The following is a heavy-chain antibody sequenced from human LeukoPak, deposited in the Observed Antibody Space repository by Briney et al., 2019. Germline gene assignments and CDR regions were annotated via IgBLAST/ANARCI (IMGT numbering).Heavy chain of an antibody. CDR3: ARDLGDTYGSVGDFDY. CDR1: GGTFSSYA. D-gene: IGHD3-10*01. Sequence: ASVKVSCKASGGTFSSYAISWVRQAPGQGLEWMGWINPDSGGTIYAQNFQGRVTMTRDTSISTAYMELSSLRSDDTAVYHCARDLGDTYGSVGDFDYWGQGTLVTVSS. CDR2: INPDSGGT. J-gene: IGHJ4*02. V-gene: IGHV1-2*02.